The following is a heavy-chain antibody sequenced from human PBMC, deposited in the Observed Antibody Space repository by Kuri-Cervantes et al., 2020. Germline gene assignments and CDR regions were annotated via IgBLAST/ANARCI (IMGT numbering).Heavy chain of an antibody. CDR1: GFTVSSNY. D-gene: IGHD3-10*01. V-gene: IGHV3-21*01. CDR3: AKDRSSGFGEPDY. CDR2: LGNSHDYI. Sequence: GESLKISCAASGFTVSSNYMSWVRQAPGKGLEWVSSLGNSHDYIHYADSVKGRFTISRDNSKNTLSLQMNSLRAEDTAVYYCAKDRSSGFGEPDYWGQGTLVTVSS. J-gene: IGHJ4*02.